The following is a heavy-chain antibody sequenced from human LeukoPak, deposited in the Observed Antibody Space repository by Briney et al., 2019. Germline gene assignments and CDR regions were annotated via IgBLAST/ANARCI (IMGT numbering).Heavy chain of an antibody. Sequence: PSETLSLTCTVSGGSISSYYWSWIRQPAGKGLEWIGRIYTSGSTNYNPSLKSRVTISVDTSKNQFSLKLSSVTAADTAVYYCAREKDDSSGYYVHDAFDIWGQGTMVTVSS. CDR2: IYTSGST. CDR3: AREKDDSSGYYVHDAFDI. CDR1: GGSISSYY. D-gene: IGHD3-22*01. V-gene: IGHV4-4*07. J-gene: IGHJ3*02.